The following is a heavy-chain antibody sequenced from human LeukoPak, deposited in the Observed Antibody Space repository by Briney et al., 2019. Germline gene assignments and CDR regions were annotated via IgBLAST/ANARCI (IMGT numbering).Heavy chain of an antibody. V-gene: IGHV3-23*01. J-gene: IGHJ4*02. CDR2: ISGSGGST. Sequence: PGGSLRLSWAASGFTFSSYAMSWVRQAPGKGLEWVSAISGSGGSTYYADSVKGRFTISRDNSKNTLYLQMNSLRAEDTAVYYCAHLEVATTDFAFDYWGQGTLVTVSS. CDR3: AHLEVATTDFAFDY. CDR1: GFTFSSYA. D-gene: IGHD5-12*01.